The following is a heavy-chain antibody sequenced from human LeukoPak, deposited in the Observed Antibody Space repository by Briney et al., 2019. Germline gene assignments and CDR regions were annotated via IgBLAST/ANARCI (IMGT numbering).Heavy chain of an antibody. CDR1: GFSFSTFG. CDR2: IFYDGRDT. J-gene: IGHJ3*02. CDR3: VRENSRNAFDI. Sequence: GRSLRLSCAASGFSFSTFGFHWVRQAPGKGLEWVAIIFYDGRDTNYADSVMGRFTISRDNSKNTLYLQLNSLGAEDTAVYYCVRENSRNAFDIWDQGTMVTVSS. D-gene: IGHD2/OR15-2a*01. V-gene: IGHV3-33*01.